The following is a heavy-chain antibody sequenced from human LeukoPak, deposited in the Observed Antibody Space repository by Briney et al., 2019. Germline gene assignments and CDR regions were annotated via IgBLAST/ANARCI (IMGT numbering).Heavy chain of an antibody. D-gene: IGHD6-19*01. V-gene: IGHV4-59*11. Sequence: PSETLSLTCSVSGGSLSSHYWSWIRQPPGKGLELIGHIHDTGSTFYNPSLRGRVTISLDTSNNQFSLKLTSMTAADTAVYFCARGFLGGTDQYFDSWGQGTLVTVSS. CDR1: GGSLSSHY. J-gene: IGHJ4*02. CDR2: IHDTGST. CDR3: ARGFLGGTDQYFDS.